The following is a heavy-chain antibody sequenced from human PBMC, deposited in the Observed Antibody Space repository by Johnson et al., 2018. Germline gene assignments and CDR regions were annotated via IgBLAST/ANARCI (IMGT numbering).Heavy chain of an antibody. D-gene: IGHD3-10*01. CDR2: VNPNSGNT. V-gene: IGHV1-8*01. CDR1: GYTFTSHD. J-gene: IGHJ6*02. Sequence: QVQLVQSGAEVKKPGASVKVSCKASGYTFTSHDLNWVRQAPGHGLEWMGWVNPNSGNTAYAQKFQGRITVTRNTSVSTSYMELSSLTSEETAVYYCARMQSVIWVAEWYGMDVWGQGTTVTVSS. CDR3: ARMQSVIWVAEWYGMDV.